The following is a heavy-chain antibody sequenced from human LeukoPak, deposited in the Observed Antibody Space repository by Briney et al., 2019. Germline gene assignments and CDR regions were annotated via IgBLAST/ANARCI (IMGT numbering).Heavy chain of an antibody. V-gene: IGHV3-7*01. CDR1: GFSFSTFW. CDR3: AKTARVLGN. J-gene: IGHJ4*02. Sequence: GGSLRLSCAASGFSFSTFWMSWVRQAPGKGPEWVAILKHDGSDQYYVDSVKGRFTVSRDNAKNSLYLQVSSLRVEDTAVYYCAKTARVLGNWGQGTQVIVSS. D-gene: IGHD1-14*01. CDR2: LKHDGSDQ.